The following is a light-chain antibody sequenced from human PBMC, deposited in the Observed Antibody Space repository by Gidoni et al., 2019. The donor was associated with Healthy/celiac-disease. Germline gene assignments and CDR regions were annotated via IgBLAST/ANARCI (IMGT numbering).Light chain of an antibody. V-gene: IGKV1-13*02. CDR3: QQFNSYPHGYT. CDR2: DAA. Sequence: AIQLTQSPSSLSASVGDRVTITCRASQGISSALDWYQQKPGKAPKLLLYDAASLESGFPSSFSGSGSLTDFTLTISSLQPEDFATYYCQQFNSYPHGYTFGQGTKLEIK. J-gene: IGKJ2*01. CDR1: QGISSA.